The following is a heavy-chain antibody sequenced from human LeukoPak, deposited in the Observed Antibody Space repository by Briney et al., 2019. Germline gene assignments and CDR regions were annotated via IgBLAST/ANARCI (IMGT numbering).Heavy chain of an antibody. V-gene: IGHV3-20*04. D-gene: IGHD6-13*01. Sequence: PGGSLRLSCAASGFTFDDYGMSWVRQAPGKGLEWVSGINWNGGSTGYADSVKGRFTISRDNAKNSLYLQMNSLRAEDTALYYCARVRSGYSSSQPDYWGQEPWSPSPQ. J-gene: IGHJ4*01. CDR2: INWNGGST. CDR3: ARVRSGYSSSQPDY. CDR1: GFTFDDYG.